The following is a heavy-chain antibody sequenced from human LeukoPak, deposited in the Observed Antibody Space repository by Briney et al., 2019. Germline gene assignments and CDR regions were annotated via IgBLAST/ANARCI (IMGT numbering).Heavy chain of an antibody. CDR3: AISPGVMITFGGAPATDYFDY. D-gene: IGHD3-16*01. CDR1: GYTFTDYY. V-gene: IGHV1-2*02. J-gene: IGHJ4*02. Sequence: ASVKVSCKASGYTFTDYYMHWVRQAPGQGLEWMGWINPNSGGTNYAQKFQGRVTMTRDTSISTAFMEVSRLRSDDTAVYYCAISPGVMITFGGAPATDYFDYWGQGTLVTVSS. CDR2: INPNSGGT.